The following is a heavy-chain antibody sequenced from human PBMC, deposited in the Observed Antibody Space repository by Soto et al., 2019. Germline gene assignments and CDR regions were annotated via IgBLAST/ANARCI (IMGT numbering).Heavy chain of an antibody. CDR3: ASTGYCSGGSCYPPHY. J-gene: IGHJ4*02. CDR1: GGSISSSSYY. Sequence: SETLSLTCTVYGGSISSSSYYWGWIRQHPGEGLEWIGYIYYSGSTYYNPSLKSRVNISVDTSKNQFSLKLSSVTAADTAVYYCASTGYCSGGSCYPPHYWGQGTLDTVSS. V-gene: IGHV4-31*03. D-gene: IGHD2-15*01. CDR2: IYYSGST.